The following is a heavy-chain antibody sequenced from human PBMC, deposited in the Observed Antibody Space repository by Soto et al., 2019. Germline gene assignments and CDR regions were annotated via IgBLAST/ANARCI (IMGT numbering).Heavy chain of an antibody. CDR2: ISYGGSNK. CDR3: ARDVLQYDILHGPADY. J-gene: IGHJ4*02. CDR1: GFTFSSYA. Sequence: PVGSLRLSCASSGFTFSSYAMHWVRQSPGKGLEWVAVISYGGSNKYYADSVKGRFTISRDNSKNTLYLQMNSLRAEDTAVYYCARDVLQYDILHGPADYWGQGTLVTGSS. V-gene: IGHV3-30-3*01. D-gene: IGHD3-9*01.